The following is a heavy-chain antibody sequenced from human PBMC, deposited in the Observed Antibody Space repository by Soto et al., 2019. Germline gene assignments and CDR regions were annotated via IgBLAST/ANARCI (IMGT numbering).Heavy chain of an antibody. V-gene: IGHV3-74*01. CDR3: ASGGSSLNFDS. J-gene: IGHJ4*02. CDR1: GFTFSNYW. Sequence: GGSLRLSCAASGFTFSNYWMHWVRQTPGKGLVWVSRINSDGSSTYYADSVKGRFTISRDNSKNTLYLQMNSLRAEDTAVYYCASGGSSLNFDSWGQGTLVTVSS. D-gene: IGHD6-6*01. CDR2: INSDGSST.